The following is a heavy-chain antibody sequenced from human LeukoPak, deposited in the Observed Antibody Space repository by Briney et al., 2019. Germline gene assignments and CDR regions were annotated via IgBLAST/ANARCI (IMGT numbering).Heavy chain of an antibody. CDR2: IYYSGTT. CDR1: GGSISSSSYY. Sequence: SETLSLTCTVSGGSISSSSYYWGWIRQPPGKGPEWIGSIYYSGTTYYNPSLKSRVTISVDTSKNQFSLKLSSVTAADTAIYYCARILHNWFDPWGQGTLVTVSS. CDR3: ARILHNWFDP. V-gene: IGHV4-39*01. J-gene: IGHJ5*02. D-gene: IGHD2-15*01.